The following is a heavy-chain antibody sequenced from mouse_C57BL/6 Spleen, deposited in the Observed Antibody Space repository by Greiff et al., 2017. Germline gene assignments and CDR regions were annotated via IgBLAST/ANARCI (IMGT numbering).Heavy chain of an antibody. D-gene: IGHD3-2*02. J-gene: IGHJ2*01. Sequence: QVQLQQSGAELVKPGVSVKMSCKASGYTFTTYPLEGMKQNHGKSLEWIGNFHPYNDDTKYNEKFKGKATLTVEKSSSTVYLELSRLTSDDSAVYYCARRSSGYGEDYFDYWGQGTTLTVSS. CDR1: GYTFTTYP. V-gene: IGHV1-47*01. CDR2: FHPYNDDT. CDR3: ARRSSGYGEDYFDY.